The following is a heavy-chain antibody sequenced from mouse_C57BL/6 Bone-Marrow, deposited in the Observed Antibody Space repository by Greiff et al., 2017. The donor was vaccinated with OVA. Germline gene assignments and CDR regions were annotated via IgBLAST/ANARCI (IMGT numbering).Heavy chain of an antibody. V-gene: IGHV1-50*01. J-gene: IGHJ2*01. CDR3: ARRDYSYYFDY. CDR2: IDPADSYT. CDR1: GYTFTSYW. Sequence: VQLQQPGAELVKPGASVKLSCKASGYTFTSYWMQWVKQRPGQGLEWIGVIDPADSYTNYNQKFKGKATLTVDTSSSTAYMQLSSLTSEDSAVYYCARRDYSYYFDYWGQGTTLTVSS. D-gene: IGHD1-1*01.